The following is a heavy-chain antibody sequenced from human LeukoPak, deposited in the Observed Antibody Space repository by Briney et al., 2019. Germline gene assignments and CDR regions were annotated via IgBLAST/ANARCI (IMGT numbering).Heavy chain of an antibody. CDR1: GFTFEDYA. J-gene: IGHJ4*02. Sequence: PGGSLRLSCAASGFTFEDYAMHWVRHAPGKGLEWVSLITGDGGSTYYADSVKGRFTISRDNSKNSLYLQMNSLRSEDTALYYCARTGNFDYWGQGTPVTVSS. CDR3: ARTGNFDY. D-gene: IGHD1-14*01. CDR2: ITGDGGST. V-gene: IGHV3-43*02.